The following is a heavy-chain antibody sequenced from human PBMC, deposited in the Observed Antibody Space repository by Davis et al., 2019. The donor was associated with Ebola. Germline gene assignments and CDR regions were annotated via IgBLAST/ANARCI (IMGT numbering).Heavy chain of an antibody. CDR2: ISAYNGNT. CDR1: GYTFTSYG. V-gene: IGHV1-18*01. CDR3: ARDLPVVAATKGDAFDI. D-gene: IGHD2-15*01. Sequence: ASVKVSCKASGYTFTSYGISWVRQAPGQGLEWMGWISAYNGNTNYAQKLQGRVTMTPDTSTSTAYMELRSLRSDDTAVYYCARDLPVVAATKGDAFDIWGQGTMVTVSS. J-gene: IGHJ3*02.